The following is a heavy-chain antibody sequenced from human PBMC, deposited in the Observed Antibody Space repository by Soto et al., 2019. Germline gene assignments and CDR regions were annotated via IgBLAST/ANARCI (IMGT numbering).Heavy chain of an antibody. D-gene: IGHD2-2*01. J-gene: IGHJ4*02. V-gene: IGHV3-7*03. CDR1: GFTFFTYW. Sequence: HPGGSLRLSCAPSGFTFFTYWMTWVRQAPGKGLEWVANIKEDGSERSYVGPVKGRFTISRDNAKNLLYLQMNSLRVEDTAVYYCARLLSVPVAMTPFDSWGQGTLVTVSS. CDR3: ARLLSVPVAMTPFDS. CDR2: IKEDGSER.